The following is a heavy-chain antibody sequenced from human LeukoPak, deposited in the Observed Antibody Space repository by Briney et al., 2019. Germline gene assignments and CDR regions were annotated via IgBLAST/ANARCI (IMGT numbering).Heavy chain of an antibody. CDR1: GFTVSSNY. CDR2: IYSGGST. V-gene: IGHV3-66*01. Sequence: PGGSLRLSCAASGFTVSSNYMSWVRQAPGKGLEWVSVIYSGGSTYYADSVKGRFTISRDNSKNTLYLQMNSLRAEDTAVYCCARGIPLIAARPGWFDPWGQGTLVTVSS. J-gene: IGHJ5*02. CDR3: ARGIPLIAARPGWFDP. D-gene: IGHD6-6*01.